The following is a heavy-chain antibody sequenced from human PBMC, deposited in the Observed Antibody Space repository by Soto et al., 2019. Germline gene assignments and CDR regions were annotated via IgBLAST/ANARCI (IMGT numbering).Heavy chain of an antibody. CDR3: ARDLSVDTAMVGMVIGNY. CDR2: IIPIFGTA. J-gene: IGHJ4*02. Sequence: SVKVSCKASGGTFSSYAISWVRQAPGQGLEWMGGIIPIFGTANYAQKLQGRVTITADESTSTAYMELSSLRSEDTAVYYCARDLSVDTAMVGMVIGNYWGQGTLVTVSS. V-gene: IGHV1-69*13. CDR1: GGTFSSYA. D-gene: IGHD5-18*01.